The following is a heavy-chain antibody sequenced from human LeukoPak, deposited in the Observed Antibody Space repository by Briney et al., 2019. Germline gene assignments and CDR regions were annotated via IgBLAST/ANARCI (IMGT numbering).Heavy chain of an antibody. CDR1: GGSISSSSYY. D-gene: IGHD3-22*01. V-gene: IGHV4-39*07. CDR2: IYYSGST. J-gene: IGHJ5*02. CDR3: ASRPHYYDSSGYYNWFDP. Sequence: SETLSLTCTVSGGSISSSSYYWGWIRRPPGKGLEWIGSIYYSGSTYYNPSLKSRVTISVDTSKNQFSLKLSSVTAADTAVYYCASRPHYYDSSGYYNWFDPWGQGTLVTVSS.